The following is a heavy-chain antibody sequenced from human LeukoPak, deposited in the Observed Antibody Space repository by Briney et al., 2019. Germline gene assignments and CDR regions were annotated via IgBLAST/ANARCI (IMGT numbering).Heavy chain of an antibody. D-gene: IGHD6-13*01. J-gene: IGHJ4*02. V-gene: IGHV1-2*02. CDR3: ARVGATYSSGWYDY. CDR2: INPNSGGT. Sequence: ASVKVSCKASGYTFTGYYMHWVRQAPGQGLEWMGWINPNSGGTNYAQKFQGRVTMTRDTSISTAYMELSRLRSDDTAVYYCARVGATYSSGWYDYWGQGTLVTVSS. CDR1: GYTFTGYY.